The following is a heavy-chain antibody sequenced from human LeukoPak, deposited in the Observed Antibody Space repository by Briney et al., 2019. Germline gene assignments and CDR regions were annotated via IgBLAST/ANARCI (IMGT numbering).Heavy chain of an antibody. D-gene: IGHD3-22*01. J-gene: IGHJ4*02. V-gene: IGHV3-30-3*01. CDR1: GFTFSTYA. CDR3: ASFSNYYDSSGYYGD. CDR2: ISYDGGIQ. Sequence: GGSLRLSCAASGFTFSTYAIHWVRQAPGKGLEWVAVISYDGGIQYYADSVRGRFTISRDNSENTLSLQMNSLRAEDTAVYYCASFSNYYDSSGYYGDWGQGTLVTVSS.